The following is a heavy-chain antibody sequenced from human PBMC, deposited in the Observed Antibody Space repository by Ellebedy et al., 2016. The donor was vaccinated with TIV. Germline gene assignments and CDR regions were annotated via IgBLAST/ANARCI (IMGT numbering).Heavy chain of an antibody. J-gene: IGHJ4*02. Sequence: SETLSLXXTVPGGSISSGDYYWSWIRQPPGKGLEWIGYIYYSGSTYYNPSLKSRVTISVDTSKNQFSLKLSSVTAADTAVYYCARGHGDYADYWGQGTLVTVSS. V-gene: IGHV4-30-4*01. CDR1: GGSISSGDYY. CDR3: ARGHGDYADY. D-gene: IGHD4-17*01. CDR2: IYYSGST.